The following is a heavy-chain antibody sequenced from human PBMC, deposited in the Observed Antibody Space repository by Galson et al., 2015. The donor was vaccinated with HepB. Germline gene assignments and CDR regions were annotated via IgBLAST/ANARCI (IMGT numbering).Heavy chain of an antibody. J-gene: IGHJ5*02. CDR2: INAGNGNT. CDR1: GYTFTSYA. Sequence: SVKVSCKASGYTFTSYAMHWVRQAPGQRLEWMGWINAGNGNTKYSQKFQGRVTITRDTSASTAYMELSSLRSEDTAVYYCARAGLAYCGGDCAFDPWGQGTLVTVSS. CDR3: ARAGLAYCGGDCAFDP. D-gene: IGHD2-21*02. V-gene: IGHV1-3*01.